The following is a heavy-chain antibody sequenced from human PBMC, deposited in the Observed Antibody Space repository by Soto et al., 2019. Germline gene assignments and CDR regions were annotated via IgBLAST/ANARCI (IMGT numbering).Heavy chain of an antibody. CDR3: ARDRTDTAMVIDAFDI. CDR1: GFTVSSYS. D-gene: IGHD5-18*01. Sequence: GGSLRLSCAASGFTVSSYSMNWARQAPGKGLEWVSYISSSSSTIYYADSVKGRFTISRDNAKNSLYLQMNSLRDEDTVVYYCARDRTDTAMVIDAFDIWGQGTMVTVSS. J-gene: IGHJ3*02. CDR2: ISSSSSTI. V-gene: IGHV3-48*02.